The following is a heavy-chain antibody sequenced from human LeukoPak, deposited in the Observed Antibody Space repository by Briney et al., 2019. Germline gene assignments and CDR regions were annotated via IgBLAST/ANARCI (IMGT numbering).Heavy chain of an antibody. D-gene: IGHD2-2*02. V-gene: IGHV4-34*11. J-gene: IGHJ3*02. CDR1: GGSFSGYY. CDR3: ARESRVYTLRAFDI. Sequence: SETLSLTCAVYGGSFSGYYWSWIRQPPGKGLEWIGYISSIETTYYNPSLRSRVTMSLDTSKNQFSLNLTSVTAADTAVYYCARESRVYTLRAFDIWGQGTMVIVSS. CDR2: ISSIETT.